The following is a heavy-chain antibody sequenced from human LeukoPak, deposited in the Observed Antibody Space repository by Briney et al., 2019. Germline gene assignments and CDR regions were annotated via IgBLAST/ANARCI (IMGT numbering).Heavy chain of an antibody. D-gene: IGHD3-10*01. J-gene: IGHJ4*02. CDR2: IWYDGSNK. Sequence: GRSLRLSCAASGFTFSSYGMHWVRQAPGKGLEWVAVIWYDGSNKYYADSVKGRFTISRDNSKNTLYLQMNSLRAEDTAVYYCARGGQLWFGELYAFDYWGQGTLVTVSS. CDR1: GFTFSSYG. CDR3: ARGGQLWFGELYAFDY. V-gene: IGHV3-33*01.